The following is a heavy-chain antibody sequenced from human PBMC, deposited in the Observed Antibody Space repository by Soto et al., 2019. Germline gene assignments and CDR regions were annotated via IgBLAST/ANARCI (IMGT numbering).Heavy chain of an antibody. Sequence: CGVWEVNFCGWYTDRDRQATGKGLEWVGRTRNKANSYNTEYAASVKGRFTISRDDSKNSLYLQMNSLKTEDTAVYYCASSLGYSCSGGCLHYYFDYWGQGTLVTVSS. V-gene: IGHV3-72*01. CDR3: ASSLGYSCSGGCLHYYFDY. CDR1: EVNFCGWY. D-gene: IGHD2-15*01. CDR2: TRNKANSYNT. J-gene: IGHJ4*02.